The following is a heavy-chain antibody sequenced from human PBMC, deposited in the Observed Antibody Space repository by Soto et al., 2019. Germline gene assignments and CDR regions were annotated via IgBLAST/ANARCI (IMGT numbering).Heavy chain of an antibody. CDR3: ARYSGSYWHYLDF. Sequence: GESLKISCQGSGYSFAIHCVAWVLQMPEKGLEWIGTIYPGDSDTKYSSAFRGHVTISADTSVSTAYLQWRSLEATDSAIYYCARYSGSYWHYLDFWGQGTLVTVSS. CDR2: IYPGDSDT. D-gene: IGHD1-26*01. V-gene: IGHV5-51*01. J-gene: IGHJ4*02. CDR1: GYSFAIHC.